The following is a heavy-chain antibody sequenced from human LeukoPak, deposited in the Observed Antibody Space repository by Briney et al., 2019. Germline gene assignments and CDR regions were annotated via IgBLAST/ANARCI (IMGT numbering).Heavy chain of an antibody. CDR2: IDGSGSTA. V-gene: IGHV3-48*03. D-gene: IGHD6-13*01. J-gene: IGHJ4*02. CDR1: GFTFSIYE. CDR3: ARVSHSQQPLDY. Sequence: GGSLRLSCAASGFTFSIYEMNWVRQAPGKGLECLAYIDGSGSTAYYVDSVKGRFTLSRDNTKNSLYLQMNSLRAEDTAVYYCARVSHSQQPLDYWGQGTLLTVSS.